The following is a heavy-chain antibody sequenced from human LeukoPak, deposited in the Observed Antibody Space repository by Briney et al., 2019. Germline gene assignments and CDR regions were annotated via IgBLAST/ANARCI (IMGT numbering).Heavy chain of an antibody. V-gene: IGHV3-74*01. Sequence: PGGSLRLSCAASGFTFSTSWMHWVRQAPGKGLVWVARTNLHGTAVDYADPVKGRFTISRDNSKNMLFLQMNSLRVEDTAVYYCASAYTYVRLGDHWGQGTLVTVSP. J-gene: IGHJ4*02. D-gene: IGHD3-10*02. CDR3: ASAYTYVRLGDH. CDR2: TNLHGTAV. CDR1: GFTFSTSW.